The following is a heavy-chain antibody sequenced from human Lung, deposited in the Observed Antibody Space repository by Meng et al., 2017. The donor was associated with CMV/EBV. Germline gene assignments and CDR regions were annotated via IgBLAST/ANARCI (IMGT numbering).Heavy chain of an antibody. D-gene: IGHD2-2*01. CDR1: GGFISSSSW. CDR2: IHHSGRT. J-gene: IGHJ6*02. Sequence: SXTLSLXCAVSGGFISSSSWWSWVRQPPGKGLEWIGEIHHSGRTKYNPSLKSRVIISVDKSKNQFTLNLSSVTAADTAVYFCAREYCSATSCYLVASGGMDVWGQGXTVTGS. V-gene: IGHV4-4*02. CDR3: AREYCSATSCYLVASGGMDV.